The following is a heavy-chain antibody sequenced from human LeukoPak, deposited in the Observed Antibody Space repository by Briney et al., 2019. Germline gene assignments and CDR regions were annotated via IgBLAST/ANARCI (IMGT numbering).Heavy chain of an antibody. CDR3: ARDNIVVVPAAMVYWFDP. CDR1: GGSFSSYH. J-gene: IGHJ5*02. Sequence: PSETLSLTCTVSGGSFSSYHWSWIRQPAGKGLEWIGRIYTSGSTNYNPSLKSRVTMSVDTSKNQFSLKLSSVTAADTAVYYCARDNIVVVPAAMVYWFDPWGQGTLVTVSS. CDR2: IYTSGST. D-gene: IGHD2-2*01. V-gene: IGHV4-4*07.